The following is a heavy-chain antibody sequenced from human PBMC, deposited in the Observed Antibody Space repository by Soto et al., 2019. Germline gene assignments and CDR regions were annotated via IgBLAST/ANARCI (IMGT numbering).Heavy chain of an antibody. D-gene: IGHD3-3*01. V-gene: IGHV3-23*01. CDR3: AKDKRTIFGVVISYGMDV. J-gene: IGHJ6*02. Sequence: GGSLRLSCAASGFTFSSYAMSWVRQAPGQGLEWVSAINGSGGSTYYADSVKGRFTISRDNSKNTLYLQMNSLRAEDTAVYYCAKDKRTIFGVVISYGMDVWGQGTTVTVSS. CDR1: GFTFSSYA. CDR2: INGSGGST.